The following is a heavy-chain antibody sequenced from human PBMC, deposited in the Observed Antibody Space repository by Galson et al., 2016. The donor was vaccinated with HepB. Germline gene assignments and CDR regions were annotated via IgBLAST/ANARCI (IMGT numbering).Heavy chain of an antibody. CDR3: VQGGTAPAV. CDR2: ISRSGDST. J-gene: IGHJ6*03. V-gene: IGHV3-23*01. Sequence: SLRLSCAASGFTFSNYGMTWVRQAPGKGLEVVSSISRSGDSTDYADSVKGRFTISRDNSKNTLSLQMNSLTADDTARYYCVQGGTAPAVWGKGTTVTVSS. CDR1: GFTFSNYG.